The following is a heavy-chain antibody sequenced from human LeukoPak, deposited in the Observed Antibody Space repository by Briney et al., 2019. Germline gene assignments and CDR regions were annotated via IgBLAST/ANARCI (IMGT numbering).Heavy chain of an antibody. Sequence: ASVKVSCKASGYTFTGYYTHWVRQAPGQGLEWMGWINPNSGGTNYAQKFQGWVTMTRDTSISTAYMELSRLRSDDTAVYYCARADLYYYGMDVWGKGTTVTVSS. CDR3: ARADLYYYGMDV. CDR1: GYTFTGYY. V-gene: IGHV1-2*04. CDR2: INPNSGGT. J-gene: IGHJ6*04.